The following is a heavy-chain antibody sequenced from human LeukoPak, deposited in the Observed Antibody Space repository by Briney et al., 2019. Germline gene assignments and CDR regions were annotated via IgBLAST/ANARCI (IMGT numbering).Heavy chain of an antibody. J-gene: IGHJ5*02. CDR3: ARDLGTKLNWFDP. CDR2: IYYSGST. D-gene: IGHD1-1*01. V-gene: IGHV4-39*07. Sequence: SETLSLTCTVSGGSISSSSYYWGWIRQPPGKGLEWIGSIYYSGSTYYNPSLKSRVTISVDTSKNQFSLKLSSVTAADTAVYYCARDLGTKLNWFDPWGQGTLVTVSS. CDR1: GGSISSSSYY.